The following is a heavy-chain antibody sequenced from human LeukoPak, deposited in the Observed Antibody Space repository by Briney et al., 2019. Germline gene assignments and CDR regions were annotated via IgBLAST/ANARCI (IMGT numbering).Heavy chain of an antibody. D-gene: IGHD2-2*01. CDR3: ARDQGSRSGWPFDY. Sequence: ASVKVSCKASGYTFTSYGISWVRQAPGQGLEWMGWISAYNGNTNYAQKLQGRVTMTTDTSTSTACMELRSLRSDDTAVYYCARDQGSRSGWPFDYWGQGTLVTVSS. CDR2: ISAYNGNT. V-gene: IGHV1-18*01. CDR1: GYTFTSYG. J-gene: IGHJ4*02.